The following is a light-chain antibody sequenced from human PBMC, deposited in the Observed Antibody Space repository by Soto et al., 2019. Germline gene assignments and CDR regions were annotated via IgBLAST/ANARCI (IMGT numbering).Light chain of an antibody. CDR2: LGS. J-gene: IGKJ2*01. CDR1: QSLLHSTGNSY. V-gene: IGKV2-28*01. CDR3: MQALQTPS. Sequence: IVMTQSPLSLPVTPGEPASISCRSSQSLLHSTGNSYVDWYLQKPGQSPQLLIYLGSNRASGVADRFGGSGSGTDFTLKISRVEAEDVGLYYCMQALQTPSFGQGTKLEIK.